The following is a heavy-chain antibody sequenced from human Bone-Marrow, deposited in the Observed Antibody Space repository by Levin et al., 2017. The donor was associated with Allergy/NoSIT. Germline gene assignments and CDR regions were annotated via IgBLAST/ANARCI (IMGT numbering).Heavy chain of an antibody. J-gene: IGHJ4*02. CDR2: IYPGDSDT. Sequence: GESLKISCKGSGYSFTSSWIAWVRQMPGKGLEWMGMIYPGDSDTRDNPSFQGQVTMSAERATAYLQWSSLKDSDSAKYYCATQGRYSSNYLEYYWGQGTSVTVSS. CDR3: ATQGRYSSNYLEYY. CDR1: GYSFTSSW. D-gene: IGHD1-26*01. V-gene: IGHV5-51*01.